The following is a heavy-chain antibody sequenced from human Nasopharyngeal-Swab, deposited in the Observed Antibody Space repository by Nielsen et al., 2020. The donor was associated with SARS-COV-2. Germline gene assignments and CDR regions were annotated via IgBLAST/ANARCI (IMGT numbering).Heavy chain of an antibody. Sequence: GESLKISCAASGFTFSRHWMHWARQAPGKGLAWVSRIKGDGSDKRYADSVRGRFTISRDNAKNTLYLQMNSLRAEDTAVYYCAKDYDIGYWGQGTLVTVSS. J-gene: IGHJ4*02. CDR1: GFTFSRHW. CDR3: AKDYDIGY. V-gene: IGHV3-74*01. CDR2: IKGDGSDK. D-gene: IGHD3-9*01.